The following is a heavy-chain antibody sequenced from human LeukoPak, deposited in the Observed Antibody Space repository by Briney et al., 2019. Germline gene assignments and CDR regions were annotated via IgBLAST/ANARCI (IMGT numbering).Heavy chain of an antibody. D-gene: IGHD3-22*01. CDR3: AKEGRMIVVGNYYYMDV. CDR2: IWFDGSKK. Sequence: PGRSMRLSCAASGFTFSSYAMHWFRQAPGKGLEWVAVIWFDGSKKYYADSVKGRFTISRDNSKKALYLQMNSLRAEDTAVYYCAKEGRMIVVGNYYYMDVWGKGTTVTVSS. V-gene: IGHV3-33*06. CDR1: GFTFSSYA. J-gene: IGHJ6*03.